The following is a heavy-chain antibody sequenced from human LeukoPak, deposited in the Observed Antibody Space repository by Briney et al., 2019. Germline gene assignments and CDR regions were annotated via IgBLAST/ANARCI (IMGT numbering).Heavy chain of an antibody. D-gene: IGHD6-6*01. J-gene: IGHJ4*02. CDR3: ARDKYSSSSYYFDY. CDR2: IWYDGSNK. V-gene: IGHV3-33*01. Sequence: GGSLRLSCAAPGFTFSSYGMHWVRQAPGKGLEWVAVIWYDGSNKYYADSEKGRFTISRDNSKNTLYLQMNSLRAEDTAVYYCARDKYSSSSYYFDYWGQGTLVTVSS. CDR1: GFTFSSYG.